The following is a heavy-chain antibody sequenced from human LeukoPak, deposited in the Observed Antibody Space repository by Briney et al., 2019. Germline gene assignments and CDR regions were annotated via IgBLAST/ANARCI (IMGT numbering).Heavy chain of an antibody. J-gene: IGHJ4*02. CDR3: AREVVAVAGSYFDS. D-gene: IGHD6-19*01. Sequence: SETLSLTCTVSGGSISSYYWTWIRQPTGKGLEWIGYIYHSGSSNYNPSLKSRVTISVDTSKNQFSLKLSSVTAAVTAVYFCAREVVAVAGSYFDSWGQGTLVTVSP. CDR1: GGSISSYY. V-gene: IGHV4-59*01. CDR2: IYHSGSS.